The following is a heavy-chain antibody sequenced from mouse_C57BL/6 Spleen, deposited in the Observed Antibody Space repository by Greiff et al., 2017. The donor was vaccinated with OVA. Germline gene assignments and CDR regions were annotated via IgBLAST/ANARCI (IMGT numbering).Heavy chain of an antibody. CDR2: INPNNGGT. CDR1: GYTFTDYY. D-gene: IGHD1-1*01. CDR3: ARDYGSSYAFDY. V-gene: IGHV1-26*01. Sequence: EVQLQQSGPELVKPGASVKISCKASGYTFTDYYMNWVKQSHGKSLEWFGDINPNNGGTSYNQKFKGKATLTVDKSSSTAYMELRSLTSEDSAVYYCARDYGSSYAFDYWGQGTTLTVSS. J-gene: IGHJ2*01.